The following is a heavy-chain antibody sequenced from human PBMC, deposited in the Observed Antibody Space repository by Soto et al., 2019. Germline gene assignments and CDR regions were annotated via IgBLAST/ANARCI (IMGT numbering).Heavy chain of an antibody. J-gene: IGHJ3*02. D-gene: IGHD3-10*01. CDR2: IYYSGST. CDR1: GGSISSGGYY. CDR3: ARVWFGELLGPDAFDI. Sequence: PSETLSLTCTVSGGSISSGGYYWSWILQHPGKGLEWIGYIYYSGSTYYNPSLKSRVTISVDTSKNQFSLKLSSVTAADTAVYYCARVWFGELLGPDAFDIWGQGTMVTVSS. V-gene: IGHV4-31*03.